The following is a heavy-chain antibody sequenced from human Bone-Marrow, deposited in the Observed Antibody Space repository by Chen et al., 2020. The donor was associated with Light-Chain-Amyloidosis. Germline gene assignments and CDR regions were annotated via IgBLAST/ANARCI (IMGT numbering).Heavy chain of an antibody. CDR2: IYPDDSDA. CDR3: ARRRDGYNFDY. Sequence: GESLKISCKGSGYTFPNYWIGWVRQMPGKGLEWMGVIYPDDSDARYSPSFEGQVTISADKSITTADLQWRSLKASDTAMYYCARRRDGYNFDYWGQGTLVTVSS. J-gene: IGHJ4*02. D-gene: IGHD5-12*01. V-gene: IGHV5-51*01. CDR1: GYTFPNYW.